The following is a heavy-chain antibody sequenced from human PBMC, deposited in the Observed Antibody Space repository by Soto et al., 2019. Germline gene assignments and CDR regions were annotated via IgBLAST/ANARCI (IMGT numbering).Heavy chain of an antibody. CDR1: GFTFSASW. J-gene: IGHJ6*02. Sequence: EVQLVESGGGLVQPGGSLRLSFVASGFTFSASWLPWVGQAPGKGLVGASRIKFDGSFTSHADSVKGRFTISRDNARNTVHLQMDSLRAEDTGVYYCARGLRNYYGVDVWGQGTTVTVSS. D-gene: IGHD4-17*01. CDR2: IKFDGSFT. V-gene: IGHV3-74*01. CDR3: ARGLRNYYGVDV.